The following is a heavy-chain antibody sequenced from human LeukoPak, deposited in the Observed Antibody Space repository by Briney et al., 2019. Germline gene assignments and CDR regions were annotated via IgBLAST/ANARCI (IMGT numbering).Heavy chain of an antibody. Sequence: SETLSLTCTVSGGSISSYYWSWIRQPPGKGLEWIGYIYYSGSTNYNPSLKSRVTISVDTSKNQFSLEPSSVTAADTAVYYCARVAGYYYYYYMDVWGKGTTVTISS. CDR3: ARVAGYYYYYYMDV. J-gene: IGHJ6*03. V-gene: IGHV4-59*01. CDR2: IYYSGST. CDR1: GGSISSYY. D-gene: IGHD6-19*01.